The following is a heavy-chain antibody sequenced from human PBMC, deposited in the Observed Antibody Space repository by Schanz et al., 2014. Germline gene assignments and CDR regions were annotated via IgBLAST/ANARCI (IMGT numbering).Heavy chain of an antibody. Sequence: EVQLVASGGGLVQPGGSLRLSCAASGFTFSSYAMTWVRQAPGMGLEWVANIKKDGSEKYYVDSVKGRFTISRDNAKNSLFLQMNSLRPEDTAVYYCARGRVLESWGQGTLVTVSS. CDR2: IKKDGSEK. CDR3: ARGRVLES. V-gene: IGHV3-7*01. J-gene: IGHJ5*02. D-gene: IGHD1-1*01. CDR1: GFTFSSYA.